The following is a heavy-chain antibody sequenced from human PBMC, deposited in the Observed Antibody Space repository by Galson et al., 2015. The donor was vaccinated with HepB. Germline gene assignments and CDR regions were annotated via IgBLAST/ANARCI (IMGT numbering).Heavy chain of an antibody. CDR3: ARGKHLWLRSSYLDY. J-gene: IGHJ4*02. D-gene: IGHD5-18*01. Sequence: SVKVSCKASGYTLTSYYMHWVRQAPGQGLEWMGIINPSGGSTSYAQKFQGRVTMTRDTSTSTVYMELSSLRSEDTAIYFCARGKHLWLRSSYLDYWGQGTLVTVSS. CDR2: INPSGGST. V-gene: IGHV1-46*01. CDR1: GYTLTSYY.